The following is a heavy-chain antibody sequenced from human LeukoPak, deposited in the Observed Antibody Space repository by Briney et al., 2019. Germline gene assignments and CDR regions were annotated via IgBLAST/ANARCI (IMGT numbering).Heavy chain of an antibody. J-gene: IGHJ4*02. V-gene: IGHV4-39*01. CDR3: AGVSTGPTRYLDY. Sequence: KPSETLSLTCTVSGGSISSSSYYWGWIRQPPGKGLEWIGSIYYSGSTYYNPSLKSRVTISVDTSKNQFSLKLSSVTAADTAVYCCAGVSTGPTRYLDYWGQGTLVTVSS. D-gene: IGHD1-1*01. CDR2: IYYSGST. CDR1: GGSISSSSYY.